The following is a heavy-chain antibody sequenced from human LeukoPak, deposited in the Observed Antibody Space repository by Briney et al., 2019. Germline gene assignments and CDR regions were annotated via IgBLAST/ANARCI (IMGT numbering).Heavy chain of an antibody. J-gene: IGHJ5*02. Sequence: ASVKVSCKASGYTFTTYYMHWVRQAPGQGLEWMGVINPTDDSTSHAQQFKGRVTMTHDTSTSTVYMELSSLRSEDTAVYYCARDPSNTSGWKTWFDPWGQGTLVTVSS. V-gene: IGHV1-46*01. CDR2: INPTDDST. CDR1: GYTFTTYY. CDR3: ARDPSNTSGWKTWFDP. D-gene: IGHD6-19*01.